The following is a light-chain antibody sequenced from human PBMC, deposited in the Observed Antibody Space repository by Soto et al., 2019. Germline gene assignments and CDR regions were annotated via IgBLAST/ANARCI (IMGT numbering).Light chain of an antibody. CDR3: QQYGSSPET. Sequence: EPVLTQSQGTLSLSPGARATLSCRASQSVTSNYLAWYQQKPGQAPRLLIFGASIRDTGIPDRFTGSGSGTDFTLTITRLEPEDFAVYFCQQYGSSPETFGQGTKVDIK. J-gene: IGKJ1*01. CDR2: GAS. V-gene: IGKV3-20*01. CDR1: QSVTSNY.